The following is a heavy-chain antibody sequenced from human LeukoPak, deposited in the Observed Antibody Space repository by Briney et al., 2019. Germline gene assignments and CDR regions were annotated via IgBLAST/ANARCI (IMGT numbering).Heavy chain of an antibody. D-gene: IGHD2-21*02. CDR2: ISYDGSNK. V-gene: IGHV3-30*03. Sequence: GGSLRLSCAASGFTFSSYGMHWVRQAPGKGLEWVAVISYDGSNKYFADSVKGRFTISRDNSKNTLYLQMNSLRAEDTAVYYCARDWKTIVVVTAIQGPGDYWGQGTLVTVSS. CDR3: ARDWKTIVVVTAIQGPGDY. J-gene: IGHJ4*02. CDR1: GFTFSSYG.